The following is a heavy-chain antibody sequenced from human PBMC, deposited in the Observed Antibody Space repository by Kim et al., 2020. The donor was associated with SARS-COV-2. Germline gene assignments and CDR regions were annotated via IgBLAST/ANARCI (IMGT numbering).Heavy chain of an antibody. CDR2: IYYSGST. CDR1: GGSISSSSYY. V-gene: IGHV4-39*01. Sequence: SETLSLTCTVSGGSISSSSYYWGWIRQPPGKGLEWIGSIYYSGSTYYNPSLKSRVTISVDTSKNQFSLKLSSVTAADTAVYYCARNLVLRYFDSLDYWG. J-gene: IGHJ4*01. CDR3: ARNLVLRYFDSLDY. D-gene: IGHD3-9*01.